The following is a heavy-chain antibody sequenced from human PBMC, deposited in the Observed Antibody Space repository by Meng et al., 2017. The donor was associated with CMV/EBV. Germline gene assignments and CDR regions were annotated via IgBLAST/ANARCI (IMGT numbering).Heavy chain of an antibody. J-gene: IGHJ6*02. CDR3: ARAGDYDFWSGYYGMDV. D-gene: IGHD3-3*01. CDR2: IYPGDSDT. CDR1: GYSFTSYW. V-gene: IGHV5-51*01. Sequence: GESLKISCKGSGYSFTSYWIGWVRQMPGKGLEWMGIIYPGDSDTRYSTSFQGQVTISADKSIRTAYLQWSSLKASDTAMYYCARAGDYDFWSGYYGMDVWGQGTTVTVSS.